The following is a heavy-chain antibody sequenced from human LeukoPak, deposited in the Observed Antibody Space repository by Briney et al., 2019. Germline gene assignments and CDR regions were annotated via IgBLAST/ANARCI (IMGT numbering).Heavy chain of an antibody. V-gene: IGHV3-33*08. CDR1: GFTFSSYS. Sequence: PGGSLRLSCAASGFTFSSYSMNWVRQAPGKGLEWVAVIWYDGSNKYYADSVKGRFTISRDNSKNTLYLQMNSLRAEDTAVYYCARVGQDYYYGMDVWGQGTTVTVSS. CDR3: ARVGQDYYYGMDV. CDR2: IWYDGSNK. J-gene: IGHJ6*02.